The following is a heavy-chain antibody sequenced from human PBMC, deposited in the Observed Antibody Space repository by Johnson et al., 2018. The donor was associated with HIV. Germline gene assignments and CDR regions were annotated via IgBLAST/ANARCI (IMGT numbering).Heavy chain of an antibody. CDR2: IYSGGST. Sequence: VQLVESGGGLVQPGGSLRLSCAASGFTFSSYDMHWVRQATGKGLEWVSAIYSGGSTYYADSVKGRFIISRDNSKNTLLLQMNSLRVDDTAVYYCARVVVITYHDAFDIWGQGTMVTVSS. V-gene: IGHV3-66*01. CDR1: GFTFSSYD. D-gene: IGHD3-22*01. J-gene: IGHJ3*02. CDR3: ARVVVITYHDAFDI.